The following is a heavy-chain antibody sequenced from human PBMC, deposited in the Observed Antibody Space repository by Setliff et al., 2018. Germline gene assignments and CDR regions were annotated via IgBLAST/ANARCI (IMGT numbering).Heavy chain of an antibody. D-gene: IGHD3-3*01. Sequence: PWGSLRLSCAASGLTFNSYAMSWVRQAPGKGLEWVSTVSVSGDNTYYTDSVKGRFTTSRDNSKNTLSLQMSSLRTEDTAIYFCAGQGPIFGSGLIPGFDQWGQGTMVTVSS. V-gene: IGHV3-23*01. J-gene: IGHJ4*02. CDR1: GLTFNSYA. CDR3: AGQGPIFGSGLIPGFDQ. CDR2: VSVSGDNT.